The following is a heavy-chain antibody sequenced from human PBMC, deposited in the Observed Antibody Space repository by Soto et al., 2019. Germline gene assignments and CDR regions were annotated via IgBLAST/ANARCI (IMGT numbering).Heavy chain of an antibody. CDR1: GGSVNSGSYY. D-gene: IGHD3-3*01. V-gene: IGHV4-61*01. CDR2: IYYSGST. J-gene: IGHJ5*02. CDR3: ARGYYDFWSGYDNWFDP. Sequence: PSETLSLTCTFSGGSVNSGSYYCSWIRQPPGKGLEWIGYIYYSGSTNYNPSLKSRVTISVDKSKNQFSLKLSSVTAADTAVYYCARGYYDFWSGYDNWFDPWGQGTLVTVSS.